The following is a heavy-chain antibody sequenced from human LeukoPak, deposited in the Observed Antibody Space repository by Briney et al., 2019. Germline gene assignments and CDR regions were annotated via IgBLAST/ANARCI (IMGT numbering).Heavy chain of an antibody. D-gene: IGHD4-17*01. CDR2: IFPDDSDT. CDR3: ARRDYGDWGNFDY. Sequence: GESLKISCKGSGYSFGTYWFAWVRQMPGKGLEWMGIIFPDDSDTRYSPSFQGQVTISADKSISTAYLQWSSLKASDTAMYYCARRDYGDWGNFDYWGQGTLVTVSS. V-gene: IGHV5-51*01. CDR1: GYSFGTYW. J-gene: IGHJ4*02.